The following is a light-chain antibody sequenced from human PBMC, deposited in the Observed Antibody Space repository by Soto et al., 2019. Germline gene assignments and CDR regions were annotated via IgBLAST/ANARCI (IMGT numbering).Light chain of an antibody. CDR2: KAN. J-gene: IGKJ2*01. CDR3: QQYNTFSPFT. Sequence: DIQMTQAPSTLSASVGDRVTLTCRASQSVSEWLAWYQQKRGKAPKLLMYKANNLESGVPSRFSGSGSGTEFTLTISSLQPHDSATYYCQQYNTFSPFTFGQGTKVDIK. CDR1: QSVSEW. V-gene: IGKV1-5*03.